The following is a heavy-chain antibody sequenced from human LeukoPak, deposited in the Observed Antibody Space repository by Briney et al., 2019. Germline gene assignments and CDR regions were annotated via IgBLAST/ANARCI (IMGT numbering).Heavy chain of an antibody. CDR1: GGSISSYY. Sequence: PSDTLSLTCTVSGGSISSYYWSWIRQPPGKGLEWIGYIYYSGSTNYNPSLKSRVTISVDTSKNQFSLKLSSVTAADTAVYYCARGVVAARFWFDPWGQGTLVTVSS. CDR2: IYYSGST. V-gene: IGHV4-59*01. CDR3: ARGVVAARFWFDP. D-gene: IGHD2-15*01. J-gene: IGHJ5*02.